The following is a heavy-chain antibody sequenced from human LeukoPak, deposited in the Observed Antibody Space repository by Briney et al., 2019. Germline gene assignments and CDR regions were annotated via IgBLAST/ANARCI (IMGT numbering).Heavy chain of an antibody. D-gene: IGHD3-3*01. J-gene: IGHJ4*02. V-gene: IGHV3-21*01. CDR2: ISSSSTYI. Sequence: GGSLRLSCAASGFTFSTYSMSWVRQAPGKGLEWVSSISSSSTYIYYVDSVRGRFTISRDDAKNSLYLQMNSLRADDTAVYYCARDWSGDDYWGQGTLVTVSS. CDR1: GFTFSTYS. CDR3: ARDWSGDDY.